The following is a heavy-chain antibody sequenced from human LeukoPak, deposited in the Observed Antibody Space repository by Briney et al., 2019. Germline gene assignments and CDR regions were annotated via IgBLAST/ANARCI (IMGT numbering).Heavy chain of an antibody. Sequence: SETLSLTCTVSGGSISSGGYYWSWIRQPPGKGLEWIGYIYHSGSTYYNPSLKSRVTISVDRSKNQFSLKLSSVTAADTAVYYCARGIGMTRAYYFDYWGQGTLVTVSS. J-gene: IGHJ4*02. CDR1: GGSISSGGYY. V-gene: IGHV4-30-2*01. CDR3: ARGIGMTRAYYFDY. CDR2: IYHSGST. D-gene: IGHD1-14*01.